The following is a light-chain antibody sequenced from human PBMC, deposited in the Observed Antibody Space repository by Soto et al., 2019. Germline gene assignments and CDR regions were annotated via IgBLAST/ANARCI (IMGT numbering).Light chain of an antibody. Sequence: DIQMTQSPSSLSASVGDRVTIACRASQSVSNSVNWFQQKAGRAPRLLIFLTSKLRSGVPSRFTGSGSGTDFTLTISSLQPEDSATYFCQQSFSTPPTFGQGTKLEIK. V-gene: IGKV1-39*01. CDR2: LTS. J-gene: IGKJ2*01. CDR1: QSVSNS. CDR3: QQSFSTPPT.